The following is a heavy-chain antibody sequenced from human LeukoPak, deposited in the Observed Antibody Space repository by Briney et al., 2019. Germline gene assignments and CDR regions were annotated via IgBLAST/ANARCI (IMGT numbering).Heavy chain of an antibody. V-gene: IGHV4-59*01. CDR3: ARSGPDWNELVIFDY. CDR1: GGSISSYY. Sequence: PSETLSLTCTVSGGSISSYYWSWIRQPPGKGLEWIGYIYYSGSTNYNPSLKSRVTISVDTSKNQFSLKLSSVTAADTAVYYCARSGPDWNELVIFDYWGQGTLVTVSS. D-gene: IGHD1-1*01. J-gene: IGHJ4*02. CDR2: IYYSGST.